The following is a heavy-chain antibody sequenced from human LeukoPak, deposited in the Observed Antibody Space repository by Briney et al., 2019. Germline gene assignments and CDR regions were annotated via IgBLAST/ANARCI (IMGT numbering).Heavy chain of an antibody. Sequence: GGSLRLSCAASGFTFSSYGMHWVRQAPGKGLEWVGFIRSKAYGGTTEYAASVKGRFTISRDDSKSIAYLQMNSLKTEDTAVYYCTRSGSVEFDYWGQGTLVTVSS. CDR3: TRSGSVEFDY. D-gene: IGHD1-26*01. V-gene: IGHV3-49*04. J-gene: IGHJ4*02. CDR1: GFTFSSYG. CDR2: IRSKAYGGTT.